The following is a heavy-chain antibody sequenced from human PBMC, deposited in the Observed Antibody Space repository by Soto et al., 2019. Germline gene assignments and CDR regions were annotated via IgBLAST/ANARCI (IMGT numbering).Heavy chain of an antibody. CDR1: GYTFTSYD. J-gene: IGHJ4*02. V-gene: IGHV1-8*01. D-gene: IGHD6-13*01. CDR3: AIGNSNRWYGD. Sequence: QVQLVQSGTEVTKPGASVKVSCKASGYTFTSYDINWVRQATGQGLEWMGWMNPNSANTGYAQKFQGRLAMTRNTSISTAYMELSSLRSEDTAVYYCAIGNSNRWYGDWGQGTLVTVSS. CDR2: MNPNSANT.